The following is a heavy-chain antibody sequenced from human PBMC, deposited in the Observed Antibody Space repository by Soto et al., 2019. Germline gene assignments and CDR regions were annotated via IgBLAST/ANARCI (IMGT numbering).Heavy chain of an antibody. CDR3: AKQLNTIFGVVIIPGAFDI. J-gene: IGHJ3*02. CDR2: ISGSGGST. D-gene: IGHD3-3*01. Sequence: GGSLRLSCAASGFTFSSYAMSWVRQAPGKLLEWVSAISGSGGSTYYADSVKGRFTMSRDNSKNTLYLQMNSLRAEDTAVYYCAKQLNTIFGVVIIPGAFDIWGQGTMVTVSS. V-gene: IGHV3-23*01. CDR1: GFTFSSYA.